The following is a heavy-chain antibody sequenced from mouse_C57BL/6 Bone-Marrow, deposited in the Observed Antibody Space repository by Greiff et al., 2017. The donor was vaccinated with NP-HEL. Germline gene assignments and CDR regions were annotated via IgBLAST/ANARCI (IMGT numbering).Heavy chain of an antibody. D-gene: IGHD6-1*01. CDR1: GFTFSSYG. Sequence: EVKLVESGGDLVKPGGSLKLSCAASGFTFSSYGMSWVRQTPDKRLEWVATISSGGSYTYYPDSVKGRFTLSRDNAKNTLYLQMSSLKSEDTAMYYCARKWNGHYPFAYWGQGTLVTVSA. V-gene: IGHV5-6*01. CDR2: ISSGGSYT. CDR3: ARKWNGHYPFAY. J-gene: IGHJ3*01.